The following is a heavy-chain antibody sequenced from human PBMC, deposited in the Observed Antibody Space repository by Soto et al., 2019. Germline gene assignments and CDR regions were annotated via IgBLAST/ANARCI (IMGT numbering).Heavy chain of an antibody. V-gene: IGHV1-2*02. D-gene: IGHD3-22*01. J-gene: IGHJ4*02. CDR2: INPNSGGT. CDR3: AVPYYYDSSGYYPY. Sequence: ASVKVSCKASGYTFTGYYMHWVRQAPGQGLEWMGWINPNSGGTNYAQKFQGRVTVTRDTSISTAYMELSRLRSDDTAVYYCAVPYYYDSSGYYPYWGQGTLVTSPQ. CDR1: GYTFTGYY.